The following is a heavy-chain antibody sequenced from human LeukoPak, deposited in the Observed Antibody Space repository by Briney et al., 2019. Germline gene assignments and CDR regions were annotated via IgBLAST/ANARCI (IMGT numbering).Heavy chain of an antibody. Sequence: PGGSLRPSCAASGYSFDDNALSWVRQAPGKGLEWVSTINWNAEYITYADSVRGRFTISRDHAKNSVYLQMDSLRVEDTALYYCARDRMGAAGNFDYWGQGILVTVYS. CDR3: ARDRMGAAGNFDY. CDR2: INWNAEYI. CDR1: GYSFDDNA. J-gene: IGHJ4*02. V-gene: IGHV3-20*04. D-gene: IGHD1-26*01.